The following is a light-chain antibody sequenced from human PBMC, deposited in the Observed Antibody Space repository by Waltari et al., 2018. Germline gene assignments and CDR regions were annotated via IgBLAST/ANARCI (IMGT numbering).Light chain of an antibody. CDR3: QQTYKSPPT. Sequence: DVLVTQSPSSLSASVGDRVTITCRASHYIANFLNWYQHMPGKSPRLLIHDASTLQPGGSPRFSGSTSGTDFILTIDNLHPGEFATYYCQQTYKSPPTFGPGTKVDV. V-gene: IGKV1-39*01. CDR1: HYIANF. J-gene: IGKJ3*01. CDR2: DAS.